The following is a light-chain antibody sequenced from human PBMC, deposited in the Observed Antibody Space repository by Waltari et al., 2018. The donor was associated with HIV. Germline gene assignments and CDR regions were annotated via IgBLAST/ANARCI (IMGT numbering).Light chain of an antibody. CDR1: QSVSSY. Sequence: EIVLTQSPATLSLSPGERATLSCRASQSVSSYLAWYQQKPGQAPRLLIYRASSRATGIPDRFSGSGSGTDFTLTISRLEPEDFAVYYCQDYGSSPETFGQGTKVEIK. CDR2: RAS. J-gene: IGKJ1*01. CDR3: QDYGSSPET. V-gene: IGKV3-20*01.